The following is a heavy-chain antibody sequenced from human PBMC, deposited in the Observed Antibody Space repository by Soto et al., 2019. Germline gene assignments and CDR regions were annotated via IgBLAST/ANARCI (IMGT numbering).Heavy chain of an antibody. V-gene: IGHV3-64D*08. CDR2: IKFNGEVI. CDR1: GFIFSDYA. D-gene: IGHD4-17*01. CDR3: AKRASYGARVKFFDS. J-gene: IGHJ4*02. Sequence: GGSLRLSCSASGFIFSDYATYWVRQAPGKGLQCLSGIKFNGEVIESADSVKNRFFISRDNSKATLYLQIIDLRPEDTGIYYCAKRASYGARVKFFDSWGQGTPVTVSS.